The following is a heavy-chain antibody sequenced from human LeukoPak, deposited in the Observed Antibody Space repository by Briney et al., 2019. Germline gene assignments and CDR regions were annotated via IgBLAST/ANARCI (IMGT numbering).Heavy chain of an antibody. CDR2: ITPIFGTA. J-gene: IGHJ5*02. Sequence: SVKVSCKASGGTFSSYDISWVRQAPGQGFEWMGGITPIFGTANYAQKFQGRVTITADESTSTAYMELSSLRSEDTAVYYCARRGTYYYDSSGSNWFDPWGQGTLVTVSS. V-gene: IGHV1-69*01. CDR3: ARRGTYYYDSSGSNWFDP. D-gene: IGHD3-22*01. CDR1: GGTFSSYD.